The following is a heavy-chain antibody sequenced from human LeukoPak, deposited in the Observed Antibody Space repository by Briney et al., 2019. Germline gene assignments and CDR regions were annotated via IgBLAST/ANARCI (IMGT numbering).Heavy chain of an antibody. D-gene: IGHD2-2*02. J-gene: IGHJ4*02. CDR3: ARAGPDIVVVPAAIGY. V-gene: IGHV1-2*02. CDR2: INPNSGGT. CDR1: GYTFTGYY. Sequence: GASVKVSCKASGYTFTGYYMHWVRQAPGQGLEWMGWINPNSGGTNYAQKFQGRVTMTRDTSISTAYMELSRLRSGDTAVYYCARAGPDIVVVPAAIGYWGQGTLVTVSS.